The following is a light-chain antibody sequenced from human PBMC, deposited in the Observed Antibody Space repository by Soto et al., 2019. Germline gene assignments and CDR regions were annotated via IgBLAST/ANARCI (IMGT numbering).Light chain of an antibody. J-gene: IGKJ1*01. V-gene: IGKV3-15*01. CDR3: QQYNKWPPWT. CDR2: AAS. Sequence: EIVMTQSPATLSVSPGERATLSYRASQSVRNNLAWYQQKPGLAPRLLISAASTRATGIPARFSGNGSETEFTLIIDNLQSEDYALYYCQQYNKWPPWTFGQGTKVEVK. CDR1: QSVRNN.